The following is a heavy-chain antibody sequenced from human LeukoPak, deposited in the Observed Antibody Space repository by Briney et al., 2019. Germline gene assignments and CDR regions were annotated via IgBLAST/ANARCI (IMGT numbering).Heavy chain of an antibody. CDR3: ARFYSYGQYYFDY. CDR1: GFTFSDYY. V-gene: IGHV3-11*01. Sequence: PGGSLRLSCAASGFTFSDYYMSWIRQAPGKGLEWVSYISSSGSTIYYADSVKGRFTISRDNAKNSLYLQMNSLRAEDTAVYYCARFYSYGQYYFDYWGQGTLVTVSS. CDR2: ISSSGSTI. J-gene: IGHJ4*02. D-gene: IGHD5-18*01.